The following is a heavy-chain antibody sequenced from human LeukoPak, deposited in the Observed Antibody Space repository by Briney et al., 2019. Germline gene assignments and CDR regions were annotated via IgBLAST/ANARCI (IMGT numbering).Heavy chain of an antibody. CDR1: GYSFTSYW. CDR3: ARRPLGYCSSTSCLSTSAFDI. J-gene: IGHJ3*02. CDR2: IDPSDSYT. Sequence: GESLQISCKGSGYSFTSYWISWVRQMPGKGLEWMGRIDPSDSYTNYSPSFQGHVTISADKSISTAYLQWSSLKASDTAMYYCARRPLGYCSSTSCLSTSAFDIWGQGTMVTVSS. D-gene: IGHD2-2*01. V-gene: IGHV5-10-1*01.